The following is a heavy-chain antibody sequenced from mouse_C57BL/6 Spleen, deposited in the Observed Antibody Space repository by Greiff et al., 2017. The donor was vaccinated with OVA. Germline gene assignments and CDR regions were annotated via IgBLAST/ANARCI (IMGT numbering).Heavy chain of an antibody. Sequence: VQLQQSGAELVKPGASVKLSCKASGYTFTDYTINWVKQRPGQGLEWIGGFYPGNGSTKYNEKFKDKATLTAAKSSSTVYMELSRLTSEDSAVYFCARREGGGYDGFDYWGQGTTLTVSS. CDR2: FYPGNGST. D-gene: IGHD2-3*01. V-gene: IGHV1-62-2*01. J-gene: IGHJ2*01. CDR1: GYTFTDYT. CDR3: ARREGGGYDGFDY.